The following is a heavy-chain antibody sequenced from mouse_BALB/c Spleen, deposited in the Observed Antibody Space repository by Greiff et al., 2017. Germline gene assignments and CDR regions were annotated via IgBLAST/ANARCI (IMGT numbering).Heavy chain of an antibody. CDR2: ISSGSSTI. CDR1: GFTFSSFG. Sequence: EVKLEESGGGLVQPGGSRKLSCAASGFTFSSFGMHWVRQAPEKGLEWVAYISSGSSTIYYADTVKGRFTISRDNPKNTLFLQMTSLRSEDTAMYYCARPHYYGFAYWGQGTLVTVSA. CDR3: ARPHYYGFAY. D-gene: IGHD1-2*01. J-gene: IGHJ3*01. V-gene: IGHV5-17*02.